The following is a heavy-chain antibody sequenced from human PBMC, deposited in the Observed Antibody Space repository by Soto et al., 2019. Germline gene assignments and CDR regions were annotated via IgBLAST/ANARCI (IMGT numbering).Heavy chain of an antibody. V-gene: IGHV3-66*01. CDR3: ASDGDSDALDV. CDR1: GLIVSRNY. CDR2: I. J-gene: IGHJ3*01. D-gene: IGHD4-17*01. Sequence: EVQLVESGGGLVQPGGSLKLSCAASGLIVSRNYMSWVRRAPGEGLEWVSVIKGRLTISRDNFKNTVYLQMNSLRAEDTALYYCASDGDSDALDVWGQGTVVSVSS.